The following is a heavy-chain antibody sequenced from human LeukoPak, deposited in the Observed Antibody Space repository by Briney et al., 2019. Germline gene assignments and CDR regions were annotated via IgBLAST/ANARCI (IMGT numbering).Heavy chain of an antibody. J-gene: IGHJ4*02. Sequence: GGSLRLSCAASGFMFSSNWMSWVRLAPGKGLEWVANIKEDGTETYNVDSVKGRFTISRDNAKNSLYLQMNSLRVEDTAVYYCAKEGRSLQTYWGQGTLVTVSS. D-gene: IGHD5-24*01. V-gene: IGHV3-7*03. CDR3: AKEGRSLQTY. CDR1: GFMFSSNW. CDR2: IKEDGTET.